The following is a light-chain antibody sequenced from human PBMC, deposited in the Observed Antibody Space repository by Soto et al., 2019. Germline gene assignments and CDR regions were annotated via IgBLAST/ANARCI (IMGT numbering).Light chain of an antibody. V-gene: IGKV3-20*01. Sequence: DSVLNQSPGTLSLSTGERATLSCRASERVSSSYLALYQQKPVQAPRLLIYGESSRATGIPDRFSGSGSGTDFTLTISRLEPEDFAVYYCQQYGSSRTFGQGTKVDIK. CDR3: QQYGSSRT. J-gene: IGKJ1*01. CDR1: ERVSSSY. CDR2: GES.